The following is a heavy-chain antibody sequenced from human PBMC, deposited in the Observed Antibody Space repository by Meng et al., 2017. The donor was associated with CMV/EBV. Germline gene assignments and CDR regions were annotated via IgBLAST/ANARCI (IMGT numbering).Heavy chain of an antibody. CDR2: ISSSSSYI. CDR3: AREPTYYYGSGIYSYYYYGMDV. Sequence: GGPLRLPCAASGFTFSSYNMNWVRQAPGKGLEWVPSISSSSSYIYYADAVKGRFTIPRDNAKNSLHLQMNSLRAEDTAVYYCAREPTYYYGSGIYSYYYYGMDVWGQGTTVTVSS. V-gene: IGHV3-21*01. J-gene: IGHJ6*02. CDR1: GFTFSSYN. D-gene: IGHD3-10*01.